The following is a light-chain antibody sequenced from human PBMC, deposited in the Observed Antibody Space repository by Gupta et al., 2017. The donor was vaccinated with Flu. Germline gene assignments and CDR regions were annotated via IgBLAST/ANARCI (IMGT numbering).Light chain of an antibody. CDR3: QQTYISPFT. Sequence: LNWYQQRPGQSPTPLIYRTSILQSGVPSRFRGSGSGTEFTLSITNLQPEDFATYHCQQTYISPFTFGQGTRL. V-gene: IGKV1-39*01. CDR2: RTS. J-gene: IGKJ5*01.